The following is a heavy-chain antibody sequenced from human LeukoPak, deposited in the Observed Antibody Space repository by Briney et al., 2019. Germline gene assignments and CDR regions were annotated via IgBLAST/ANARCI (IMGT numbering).Heavy chain of an antibody. CDR3: ARGGAMVRGGLGEGDY. V-gene: IGHV3-33*01. D-gene: IGHD3-10*01. J-gene: IGHJ4*02. Sequence: PGGSLRLSCAASGFTFSSYGMHWVRQAPGKGLEWVAVIWYDGSNKYYADSVKGRFTISRDNSKNTLYLQMNSLRAEDTAVYYCARGGAMVRGGLGEGDYWGQGTLVTVSS. CDR2: IWYDGSNK. CDR1: GFTFSSYG.